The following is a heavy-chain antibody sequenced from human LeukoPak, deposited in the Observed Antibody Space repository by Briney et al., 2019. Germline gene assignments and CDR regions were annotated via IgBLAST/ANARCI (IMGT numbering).Heavy chain of an antibody. CDR3: AKAFVNSGYDLNYSDYYYGMDV. V-gene: IGHV3-43*01. CDR2: ISWDGGST. D-gene: IGHD5-12*01. CDR1: GFTFDDYT. Sequence: PGGSLRLSCAASGFTFDDYTMHWVRQAPGKGLEWVSLISWDGGSTYYADSVKGRFTISRDNSKNSLYLQMNSLRTEDTALYYCAKAFVNSGYDLNYSDYYYGMDVWGQGTTVTVSS. J-gene: IGHJ6*02.